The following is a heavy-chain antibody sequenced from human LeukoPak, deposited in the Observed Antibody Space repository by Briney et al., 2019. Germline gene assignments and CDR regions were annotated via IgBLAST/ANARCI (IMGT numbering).Heavy chain of an antibody. CDR3: ARAGAALPAEQWLVRRWFDP. V-gene: IGHV1-18*01. CDR1: GYTFTSYG. D-gene: IGHD6-19*01. Sequence: GASVKVSCKASGYTFTSYGISWVRQAPGQGLEWMGWISAYNGNTNYAQKLQGRVTMTTDTSTSTAYMELRSLRSDDTAVYCCARAGAALPAEQWLVRRWFDPWGQGTLVTVSS. CDR2: ISAYNGNT. J-gene: IGHJ5*02.